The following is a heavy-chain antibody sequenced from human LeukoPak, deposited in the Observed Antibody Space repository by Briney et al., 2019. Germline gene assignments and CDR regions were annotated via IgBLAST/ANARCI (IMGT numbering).Heavy chain of an antibody. J-gene: IGHJ4*02. V-gene: IGHV3-11*04. CDR1: GFTFSDYY. Sequence: SGGSLRLSCAASGFTFSDYYMSWIRQAPGKGLEWVSYISSSGSTIYYADSVKGRFTISRDNAKNSLYPQMNSLRAEDTAVYYCASKFWAAGRDYWGQGTLVTVSS. CDR2: ISSSGSTI. CDR3: ASKFWAAGRDY. D-gene: IGHD6-13*01.